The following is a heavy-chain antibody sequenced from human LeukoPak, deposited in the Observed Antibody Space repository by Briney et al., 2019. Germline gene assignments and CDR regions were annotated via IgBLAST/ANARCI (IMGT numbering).Heavy chain of an antibody. Sequence: GGSLRLSCAASGFTFSSYSMNWVRQAPGKELEWVSSISSSSSYIYYADSVKGRFTISRDNAKNSLYLQMNSLRAEDTAVYYCARHRGTVTTDFDYWGQGTLVTVSS. J-gene: IGHJ4*02. CDR3: ARHRGTVTTDFDY. D-gene: IGHD4-17*01. V-gene: IGHV3-21*01. CDR1: GFTFSSYS. CDR2: ISSSSSYI.